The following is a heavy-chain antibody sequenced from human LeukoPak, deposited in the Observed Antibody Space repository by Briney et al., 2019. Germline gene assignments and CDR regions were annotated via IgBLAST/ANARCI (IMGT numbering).Heavy chain of an antibody. Sequence: GGSLRLSCVVSEYTFTNYWMSWVRQAPGKGLEWVANIGEDGSEKYHVDSVRGRFTISKDNAKNSLYLQMNSLRAEDTAVYYCVRDPTRAECRSGSCYLDYWGQGALVSVSS. CDR3: VRDPTRAECRSGSCYLDY. D-gene: IGHD2-15*01. CDR2: IGEDGSEK. J-gene: IGHJ4*02. V-gene: IGHV3-7*03. CDR1: EYTFTNYW.